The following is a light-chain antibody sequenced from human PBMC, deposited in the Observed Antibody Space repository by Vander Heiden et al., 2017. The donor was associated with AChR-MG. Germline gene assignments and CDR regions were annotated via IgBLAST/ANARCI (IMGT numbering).Light chain of an antibody. Sequence: AIQMTQSPYSLSASVGDRVTITCRASQGIRNDLGWYQQKPGKAPKLLIYDASSLQSGVPSRFSGSGSGTDFTLTISSLQPEDFATYYCLQDYNYPLTFGGGTKVEIK. V-gene: IGKV1-6*01. CDR1: QGIRND. CDR2: DAS. J-gene: IGKJ4*01. CDR3: LQDYNYPLT.